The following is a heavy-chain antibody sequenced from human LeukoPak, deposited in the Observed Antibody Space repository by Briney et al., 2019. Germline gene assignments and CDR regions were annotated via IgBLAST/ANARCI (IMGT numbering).Heavy chain of an antibody. Sequence: SGGSLRLSCAASGFTFSSYAMSWVRQAPGKGLEWVSAISGSGGSTYYADSVKGRFTISRDNSKNTLYLQMNSLRAEDTAVYYCAKGYYDYVWGTANAFDIWGQGTMVTVSS. CDR2: ISGSGGST. CDR3: AKGYYDYVWGTANAFDI. D-gene: IGHD3-16*01. CDR1: GFTFSSYA. J-gene: IGHJ3*02. V-gene: IGHV3-23*01.